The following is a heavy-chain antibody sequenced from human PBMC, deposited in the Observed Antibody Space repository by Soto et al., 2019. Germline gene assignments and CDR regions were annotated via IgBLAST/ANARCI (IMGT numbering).Heavy chain of an antibody. CDR3: ASAVRRGYSYGALDY. V-gene: IGHV4-30-2*01. D-gene: IGHD5-18*01. CDR1: SDSIRSAVYS. CDR2: IYHSGST. J-gene: IGHJ4*02. Sequence: PSDSLSLNCAVSSDSIRSAVYSLIFIRQQPGKGLGWIGYIYHSGSTYYNPSLKSRVTISVDRSKNQFSLKLSSVTAADTAVYFCASAVRRGYSYGALDYWGQGTLVTVSS.